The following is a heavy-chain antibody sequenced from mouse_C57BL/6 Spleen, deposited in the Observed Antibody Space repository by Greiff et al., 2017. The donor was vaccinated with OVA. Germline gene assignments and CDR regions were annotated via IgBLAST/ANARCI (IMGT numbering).Heavy chain of an antibody. V-gene: IGHV1-15*01. Sequence: VQRVESGAELVRPGASVTLSCKASGYTFTDYEMHWVKQTPVHGLEWIGAIDPETGGTAYNQKFKGKAILTADKSSSTAYMELRSLTSEDSAVYYCTRFTTVVATRAMDYWGQGTSVTVSS. J-gene: IGHJ4*01. CDR3: TRFTTVVATRAMDY. CDR2: IDPETGGT. D-gene: IGHD1-1*01. CDR1: GYTFTDYE.